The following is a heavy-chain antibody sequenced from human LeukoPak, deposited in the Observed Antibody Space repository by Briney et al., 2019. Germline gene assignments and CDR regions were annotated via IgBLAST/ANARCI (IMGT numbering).Heavy chain of an antibody. V-gene: IGHV7-4-1*02. CDR1: GYTFTSYA. Sequence: GASVKVSCKASGYTFTSYAMNWVRQAPGQGLEWMGWINTNTGNPTCAQGFTGRYVFSLDTSVSTAYLQISSLKAEDTAVYYCASARGPNYYDSSAYYSPFDYWGQGTLVTVSS. CDR3: ASARGPNYYDSSAYYSPFDY. J-gene: IGHJ4*02. CDR2: INTNTGNP. D-gene: IGHD3-22*01.